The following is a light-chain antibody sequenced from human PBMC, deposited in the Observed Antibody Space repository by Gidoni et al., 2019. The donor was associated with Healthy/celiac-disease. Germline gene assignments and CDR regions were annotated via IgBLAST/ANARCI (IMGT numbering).Light chain of an antibody. V-gene: IGKV1-39*01. J-gene: IGKJ2*01. CDR3: QQCYSTPLYT. Sequence: DIQMTQSPASLSASVGDRVTITCRASQSISSYLNWYQQKPGKAPKLLIYAASSLQSGVPSRFSGSGSGTDFTLILSSLQPEDFATYYCQQCYSTPLYTFGQGTKLEIK. CDR2: AAS. CDR1: QSISSY.